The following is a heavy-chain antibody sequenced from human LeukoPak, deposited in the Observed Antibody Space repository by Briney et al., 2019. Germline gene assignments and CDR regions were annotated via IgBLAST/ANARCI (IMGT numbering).Heavy chain of an antibody. V-gene: IGHV3-23*01. CDR2: ISGSGGST. CDR1: GFTFSSYA. CDR3: AHHSGSYWGEYYFDY. J-gene: IGHJ4*02. Sequence: GGSLRLSCAASGFTFSSYAMSWVRQAPGKGLEWVSAISGSGGSTYYADSVKGRFTISRDNSKNTLYLQMNSLRAEDTAVHYCAHHSGSYWGEYYFDYWGQGTLVTVSS. D-gene: IGHD1-26*01.